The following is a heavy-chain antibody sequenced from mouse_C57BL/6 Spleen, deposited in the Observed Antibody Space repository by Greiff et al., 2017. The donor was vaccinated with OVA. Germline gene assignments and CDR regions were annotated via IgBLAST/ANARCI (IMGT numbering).Heavy chain of an antibody. J-gene: IGHJ2*01. CDR2: INPGSGGT. Sequence: VQRVESGAELVRPGTSVKVSCKASGYAFTNYLIEWVKQRPGQGLEWIGVINPGSGGTNSNEKFKGKATLTADKSSSTAYMQLSSLTSEDSAVYFCARDDGYYFDYWGQGTTLTVSS. CDR3: ARDDGYYFDY. D-gene: IGHD2-3*01. V-gene: IGHV1-54*01. CDR1: GYAFTNYL.